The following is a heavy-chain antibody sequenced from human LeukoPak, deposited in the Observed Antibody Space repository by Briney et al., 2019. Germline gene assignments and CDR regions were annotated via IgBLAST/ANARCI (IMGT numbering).Heavy chain of an antibody. CDR1: GFTLSSYG. D-gene: IGHD5-18*01. V-gene: IGHV3-33*01. CDR2: IWYDGSNK. Sequence: GRSLRLSCAASGFTLSSYGMHWVRQAPGKGLEWVAVIWYDGSNKYYADSVKGRFTISRDNSKNTLYLQMNSLRAEDTAVYYCARVHSQYYYYYGMDVWGKGTTVTVSS. J-gene: IGHJ6*04. CDR3: ARVHSQYYYYYGMDV.